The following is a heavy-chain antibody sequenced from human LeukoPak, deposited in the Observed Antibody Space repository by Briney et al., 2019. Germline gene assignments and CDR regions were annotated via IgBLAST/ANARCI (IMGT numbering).Heavy chain of an antibody. CDR1: GFTFSSFW. V-gene: IGHV3-74*01. CDR2: INTDGSST. CDR3: ASILYSSDYFLAFDI. J-gene: IGHJ3*02. Sequence: GGSLRLSRAASGFTFSSFWMHWVRQAPGKGLVWVSRINTDGSSTSYADSVKGRFTISRDNSKNTLYLQMGSLRAEDMAVYYCASILYSSDYFLAFDIWGQGTMVTVSS. D-gene: IGHD6-25*01.